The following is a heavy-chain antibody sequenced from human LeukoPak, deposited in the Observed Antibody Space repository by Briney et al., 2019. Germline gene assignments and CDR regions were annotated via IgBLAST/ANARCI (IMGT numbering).Heavy chain of an antibody. CDR3: ARDHRYSSSWYYYYYMDV. Sequence: GGSLRLSCTVSGFTFSSYWMHWVRQAPGKGLVWVSRINSDGSSTSYADSVKGRFTTSRDNAKNTLYLQMNSLRAEDTAVYYCARDHRYSSSWYYYYYMDVWGKGTTVTVSS. CDR2: INSDGSST. D-gene: IGHD6-13*01. V-gene: IGHV3-74*01. CDR1: GFTFSSYW. J-gene: IGHJ6*03.